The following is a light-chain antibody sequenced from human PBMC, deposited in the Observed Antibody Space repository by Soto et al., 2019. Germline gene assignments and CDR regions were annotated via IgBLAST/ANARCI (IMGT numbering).Light chain of an antibody. Sequence: SYELTQPPSVSVAPGQTATVSCGGNNIGGKNVHRYQRKPGQAPVLVVYDDSDRPSGIPERFSGSNSGNMATLTISRVEAGDEADYYCQVWDTNSDYVFGSGTKVTV. CDR1: NIGGKN. J-gene: IGLJ1*01. CDR2: DDS. V-gene: IGLV3-21*02. CDR3: QVWDTNSDYV.